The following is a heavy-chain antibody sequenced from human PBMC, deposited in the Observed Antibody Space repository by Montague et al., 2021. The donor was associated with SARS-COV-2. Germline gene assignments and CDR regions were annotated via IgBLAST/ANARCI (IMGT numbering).Heavy chain of an antibody. CDR1: GFTFSSYA. J-gene: IGHJ6*02. D-gene: IGHD4-11*01. CDR2: ISYDGSNK. CDR3: ARARFDSNPYYYYGMDV. V-gene: IGHV3-30-3*01. Sequence: SLRLSCAASGFTFSSYAMHWVRQAPGKGLEWVAVISYDGSNKYYADSVKGRFTTSRDNSKNTLYLQMNSLRAEDTAVYYCARARFDSNPYYYYGMDVWGQGTTVTVSS.